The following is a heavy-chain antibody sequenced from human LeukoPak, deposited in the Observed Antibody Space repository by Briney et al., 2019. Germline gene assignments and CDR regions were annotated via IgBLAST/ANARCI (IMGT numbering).Heavy chain of an antibody. J-gene: IGHJ4*02. CDR2: INPSCGST. V-gene: IGHV1-46*01. CDR1: GYTFTSYY. D-gene: IGHD3-22*01. Sequence: ASVKVSCKASGYTFTSYYMHWVRQAPGQGLEWMGIINPSCGSTSYAQKFQGRVTMTRDTSTSTVYMELSSLRSEDTAVYYCAREGGYYYDSSGYREEDYWGQGTLVTVSS. CDR3: AREGGYYYDSSGYREEDY.